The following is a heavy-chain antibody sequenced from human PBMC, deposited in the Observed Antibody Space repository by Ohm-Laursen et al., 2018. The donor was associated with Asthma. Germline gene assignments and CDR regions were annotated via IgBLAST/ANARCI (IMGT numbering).Heavy chain of an antibody. Sequence: GALSLTCSVYGGSFSGYYWSWIRQPPGKGLEDIGYIFYSGCPSYNPSLKGRVTISVDTSKNQFSLTLSSVTAADTAFYYCASSRNGSYYNAFDIWGQGTRVTVSS. J-gene: IGHJ3*02. D-gene: IGHD1-26*01. CDR1: GGSFSGYY. V-gene: IGHV4-59*01. CDR3: ASSRNGSYYNAFDI. CDR2: IFYSGCP.